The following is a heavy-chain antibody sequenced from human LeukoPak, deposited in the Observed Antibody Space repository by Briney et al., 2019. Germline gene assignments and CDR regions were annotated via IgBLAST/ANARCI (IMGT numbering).Heavy chain of an antibody. CDR1: GFPFSYYS. Sequence: GGSLRLSCAASGFPFSYYSMNWVRQAPGKGLEWVAYFGTSSPTSGPAIFYADSVKGRFTISRDNAKSSVFLQMNSLKAEDTALYYCARGTRSVLYWGQGTQVIVSS. CDR2: FGTSSPTSGPAI. CDR3: ARGTRSVLY. V-gene: IGHV3-48*01. J-gene: IGHJ4*02. D-gene: IGHD2-15*01.